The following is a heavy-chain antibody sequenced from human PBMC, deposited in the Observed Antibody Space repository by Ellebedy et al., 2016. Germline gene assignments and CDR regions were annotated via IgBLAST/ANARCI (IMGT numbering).Heavy chain of an antibody. Sequence: GESLKISXAASGFTFSSYAMHWVRQAPGKGLEWVAVISYDGSNKYYADSVKGRFTISRDNSKNTLYLQMNSLRAEDTAVYYCARRLQPYYFDYWGQGTLVTVSS. J-gene: IGHJ4*02. CDR2: ISYDGSNK. CDR3: ARRLQPYYFDY. CDR1: GFTFSSYA. D-gene: IGHD5-18*01. V-gene: IGHV3-30-3*01.